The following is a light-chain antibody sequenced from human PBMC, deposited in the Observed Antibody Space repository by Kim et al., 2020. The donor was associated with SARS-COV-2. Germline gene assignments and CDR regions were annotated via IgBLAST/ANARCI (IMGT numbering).Light chain of an antibody. J-gene: IGKJ2*01. V-gene: IGKV1-33*01. CDR3: QQYDNLPYT. CDR1: QDISSY. Sequence: SASVGDRVTITCQASQDISSYLNWYQQKPGKAPKLLINDASKLETGVPSRFGGTESGTDFTFTITSLQPEDIATYYCQQYDNLPYTFGQGTKLEI. CDR2: DAS.